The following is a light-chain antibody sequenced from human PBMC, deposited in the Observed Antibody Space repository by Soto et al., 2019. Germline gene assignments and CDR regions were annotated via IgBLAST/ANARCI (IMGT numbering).Light chain of an antibody. CDR1: QHVHNY. CDR2: DAT. J-gene: IGKJ4*02. Sequence: DIQITQSPSALSAAVRYRATISFPSTQHVHNYVNSPQHKPGKAPKILIFDATNLETGGATRFSGSGSGTDFKFTVSSLQPEDVATYYCQKHDPYPARTFGGGTKVDIK. V-gene: IGKV1-33*01. CDR3: QKHDPYPART.